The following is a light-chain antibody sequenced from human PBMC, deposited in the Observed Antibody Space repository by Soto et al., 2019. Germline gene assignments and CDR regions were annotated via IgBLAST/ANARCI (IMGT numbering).Light chain of an antibody. Sequence: QSVLTQPPSVSGAPGQRVTISCTGSSSNIGAGYPVHWYQQLPGTAPKLLVAGNRPSGVPDRFSGFKSANTAYLTISGVQPEDEADYHCSSYTTIKTVVFGGGTQLTVL. CDR2: G. V-gene: IGLV1-40*01. J-gene: IGLJ2*01. CDR3: SSYTTIKTVV. CDR1: SSNIGAGYP.